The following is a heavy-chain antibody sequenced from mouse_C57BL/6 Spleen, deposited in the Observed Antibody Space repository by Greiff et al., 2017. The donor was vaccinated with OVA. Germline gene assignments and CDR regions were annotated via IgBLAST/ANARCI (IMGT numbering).Heavy chain of an antibody. CDR1: GFNIKDDY. CDR3: SNSDY. CDR2: IDPENGDT. Sequence: EVHLVESGAELVRPGASVKLSCTASGFNIKDDYMHWVKQRPEQGLEWIGWIDPENGDTEYASKFQGQATITAHTSSNTAYMQLSSLTSEDTAVYYCSNSDYWGQGTTLTVSS. V-gene: IGHV14-4*01. J-gene: IGHJ2*01.